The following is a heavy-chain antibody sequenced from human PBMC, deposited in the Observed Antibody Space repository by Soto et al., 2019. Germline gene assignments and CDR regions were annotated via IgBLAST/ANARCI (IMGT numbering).Heavy chain of an antibody. V-gene: IGHV1-18*01. J-gene: IGHJ4*02. CDR2: ISAYNGNT. CDR1: GYTFTSYG. CDR3: ARSDCSGGSCYSYYFDY. Sequence: ASVKVSCKASGYTFTSYGISWVLQAPGQGLEWMGWISAYNGNTNYAQKLQGRVTMTTDTSTSTAYMELRSLRSDDTAVYYCARSDCSGGSCYSYYFDYWGQGTLVTVSS. D-gene: IGHD2-15*01.